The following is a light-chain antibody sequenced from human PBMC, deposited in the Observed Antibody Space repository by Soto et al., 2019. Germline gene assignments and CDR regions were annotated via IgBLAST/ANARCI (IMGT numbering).Light chain of an antibody. J-gene: IGKJ1*01. CDR2: KAS. Sequence: NKMTQSLSTLSATVGDRVSITWRASQSIDTWLAWHQQKPGKAPKLLIFKASFLKSGVPSRFSGSGSGTEFTLTIISLQPDDFATYYCQHSNIYSEAFCQGTMV. V-gene: IGKV1-5*03. CDR3: QHSNIYSEA. CDR1: QSIDTW.